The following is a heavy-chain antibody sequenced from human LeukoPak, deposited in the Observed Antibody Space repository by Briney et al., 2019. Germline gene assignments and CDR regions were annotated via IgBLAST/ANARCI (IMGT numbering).Heavy chain of an antibody. CDR2: IITILGVS. V-gene: IGHV1-69*04. Sequence: SVKSSFKPLGGRLIPFACSWSRRAPGQGLEWMRRIITILGVSNYAQKIQGRGRITADKATCTAYMELSSLRSEDTAVYYCAILEHSTCWSPVGYGLDVWGQGTTVTVSS. CDR3: AILEHSTCWSPVGYGLDV. CDR1: GGRLIPFA. J-gene: IGHJ6*02. D-gene: IGHD6-13*01.